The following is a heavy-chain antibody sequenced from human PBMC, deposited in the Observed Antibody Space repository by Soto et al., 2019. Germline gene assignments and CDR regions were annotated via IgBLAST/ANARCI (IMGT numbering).Heavy chain of an antibody. D-gene: IGHD1-20*01. V-gene: IGHV3-21*01. CDR2: ITSGRTYI. J-gene: IGHJ5*02. CDR1: GFTFTAYN. CDR3: ARGYNGP. Sequence: LRLSFAASGFTFTAYNMNWVRQAPGKGLEWVSSITSGRTYIYYAESVKGRFTISRDNAKKSLYLQMNSLRVEDTAMYYCARGYNGPWGQGTLVTVSS.